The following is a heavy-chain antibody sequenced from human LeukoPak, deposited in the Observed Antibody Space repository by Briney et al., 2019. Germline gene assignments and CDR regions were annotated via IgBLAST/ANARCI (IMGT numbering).Heavy chain of an antibody. CDR3: ATATGGTLDS. D-gene: IGHD1-1*01. V-gene: IGHV1-69*04. CDR1: GDSFKNYA. CDR2: IIPALGIA. Sequence: GASVKVSCKASGDSFKNYAFSWVRQAPGPGLAWLGRIIPALGIADYAQKFQGRVTITADQSTVTVYMDLSSLRSEDSALYYCATATGGTLDSWGQGSLVTVSS. J-gene: IGHJ4*02.